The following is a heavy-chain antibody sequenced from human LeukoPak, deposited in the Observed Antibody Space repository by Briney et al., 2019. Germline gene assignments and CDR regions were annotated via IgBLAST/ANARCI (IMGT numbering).Heavy chain of an antibody. CDR1: GGSISSGDYY. CDR3: ARDQYCSSTSCAPGWFDP. Sequence: PSETLSLTCTVSGGSISSGDYYWSWIRQPPGKGLEWIGYIYYSGSTYYNPSLKSRVTMSVDTSKNQFSLKLSSVTAADTAVYYCARDQYCSSTSCAPGWFDPWGQGTLVTVSS. J-gene: IGHJ5*02. CDR2: IYYSGST. D-gene: IGHD2-2*01. V-gene: IGHV4-30-4*08.